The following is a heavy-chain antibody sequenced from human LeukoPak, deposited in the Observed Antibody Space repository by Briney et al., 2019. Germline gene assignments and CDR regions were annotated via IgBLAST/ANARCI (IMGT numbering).Heavy chain of an antibody. J-gene: IGHJ4*02. CDR2: IGGSGTTI. V-gene: IGHV3-48*01. CDR1: GFTFSSYS. Sequence: GRSLRLSCAASGFTFSSYSMNWVRQAPGKGLEWVSYIGGSGTTIYYADSVKGRFTISRDNAKNSLYLQMSSLRAEDTAVYYCARVRDYGDYPPDYWGQETLVTVSS. CDR3: ARVRDYGDYPPDY. D-gene: IGHD4-17*01.